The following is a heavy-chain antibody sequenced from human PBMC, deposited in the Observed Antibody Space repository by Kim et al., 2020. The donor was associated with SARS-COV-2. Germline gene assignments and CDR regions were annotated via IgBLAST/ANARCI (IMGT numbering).Heavy chain of an antibody. CDR2: IYPGDSDT. J-gene: IGHJ4*02. D-gene: IGHD3-16*02. Sequence: GESPKISCKGSGYSFTSYWIAWVRQMPGKGLEWMGIIYPGDSDTRYSPSFQGQVTISADKSISTAYLQWSSLKASDTAMYYCARPAYYDYVWGSYLLWGQGTLVTVSS. CDR3: ARPAYYDYVWGSYLL. CDR1: GYSFTSYW. V-gene: IGHV5-51*01.